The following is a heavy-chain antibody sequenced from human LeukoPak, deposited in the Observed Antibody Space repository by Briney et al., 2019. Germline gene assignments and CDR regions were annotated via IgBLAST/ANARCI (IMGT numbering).Heavy chain of an antibody. CDR1: GGSISSGGYY. D-gene: IGHD4-17*01. J-gene: IGHJ4*02. CDR3: ARGDFDYGDSSFDY. Sequence: SQTLSLTCTVSGGSISSGGYYWSWIRQHPGKGLEWIGYIYYSGSTYYNPSLKSRVTISVDTSKNQFSLKLSSVTAADTAVYYCARGDFDYGDSSFDYWGQGTLVTVSS. CDR2: IYYSGST. V-gene: IGHV4-31*03.